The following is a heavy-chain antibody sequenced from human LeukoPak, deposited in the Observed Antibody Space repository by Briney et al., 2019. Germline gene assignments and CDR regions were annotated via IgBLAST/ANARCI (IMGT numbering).Heavy chain of an antibody. Sequence: ASVEASCKASGSTFTGYYMHWVRQAPGQGLEWMGWINPNSGGTNYAQNFQGRVTMTRDTSISTAYMEVSRLRSDDTAVYYCAREDSSGYDYWGQGTLVTVSS. CDR1: GSTFTGYY. CDR3: AREDSSGYDY. D-gene: IGHD3-22*01. J-gene: IGHJ4*02. CDR2: INPNSGGT. V-gene: IGHV1-2*02.